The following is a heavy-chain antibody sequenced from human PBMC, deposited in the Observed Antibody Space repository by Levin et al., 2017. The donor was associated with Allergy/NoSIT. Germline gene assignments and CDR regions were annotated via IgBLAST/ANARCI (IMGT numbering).Heavy chain of an antibody. CDR3: ARDLGPSGYSYGLDY. J-gene: IGHJ4*02. CDR1: GGSISSGGYY. V-gene: IGHV4-31*03. CDR2: IYYSGST. D-gene: IGHD5-18*01. Sequence: SPTLSLTCTVSGGSISSGGYYWSWIRQHPGKGLEWIGYIYYSGSTYYNPALKSRVTISVDTSKNQFFLKLSSVTAADTAVYYCARDLGPSGYSYGLDYWGQGTLVTVSS.